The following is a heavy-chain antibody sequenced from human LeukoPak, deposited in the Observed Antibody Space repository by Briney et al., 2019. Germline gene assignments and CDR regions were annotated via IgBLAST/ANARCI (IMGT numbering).Heavy chain of an antibody. Sequence: GASVKVSCKASGYTFTGYYMHWVRQAPGQGLEWMGWINPNSGGTNYAQKFQGRVTMTRDTSISTAYMELSRLRSDDTAVYYCARVVAAAGTGGNWFDPWGQGTLVTVSS. V-gene: IGHV1-2*02. CDR3: ARVVAAAGTGGNWFDP. D-gene: IGHD6-13*01. CDR1: GYTFTGYY. CDR2: INPNSGGT. J-gene: IGHJ5*02.